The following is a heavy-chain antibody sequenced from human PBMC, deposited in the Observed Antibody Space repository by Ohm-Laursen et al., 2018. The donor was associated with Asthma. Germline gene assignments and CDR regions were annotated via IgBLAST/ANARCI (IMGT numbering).Heavy chain of an antibody. CDR3: ARSTATVTTPDY. CDR1: KFTFSNYA. D-gene: IGHD4-17*01. CDR2: ISSTGGST. J-gene: IGHJ4*02. Sequence: SLRLSCAASKFTFSNYAMNWVRQPPGKGLEWVSEISSTGGSTDYADSVKGRFTTSRDNSKSTMYLQMNSLRAEDTAVYYCARSTATVTTPDYWGQGTLVTVSS. V-gene: IGHV3-23*01.